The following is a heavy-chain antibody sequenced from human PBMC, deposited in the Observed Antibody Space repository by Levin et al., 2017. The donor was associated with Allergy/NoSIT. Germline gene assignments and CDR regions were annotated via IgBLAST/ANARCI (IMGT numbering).Heavy chain of an antibody. CDR2: IRSKAYGGTT. CDR1: GFTFGDYA. V-gene: IGHV3-49*03. J-gene: IGHJ4*02. CDR3: TRVSSSWQNTWEC. D-gene: IGHD6-13*01. Sequence: GESLKISCTASGFTFGDYAMSWFRQAPGKGLEWVGFIRSKAYGGTTAYAASVKGRFTIPRDDSKSIPYLQMHSLGTEGTAVYYCTRVSSSWQNTWECWGQGTLVAVAS.